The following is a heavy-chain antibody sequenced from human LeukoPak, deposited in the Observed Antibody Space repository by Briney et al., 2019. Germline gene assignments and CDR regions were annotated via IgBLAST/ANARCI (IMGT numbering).Heavy chain of an antibody. V-gene: IGHV3-64*01. CDR2: ISSNGGST. D-gene: IGHD6-13*01. Sequence: GGSLRLSCAASGFTFSSYAMHWVRQAPGKGLEYVSAISSNGGSTYYANSVKGRFTIPRDNFKNTLYLQMNSLRAEDTAVYYCAKERSPPGIAAAGPDYWGQGTLVTVSS. CDR3: AKERSPPGIAAAGPDY. CDR1: GFTFSSYA. J-gene: IGHJ4*02.